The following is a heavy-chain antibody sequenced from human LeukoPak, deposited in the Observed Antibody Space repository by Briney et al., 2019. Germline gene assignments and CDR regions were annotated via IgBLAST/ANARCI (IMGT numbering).Heavy chain of an antibody. CDR3: STAAFL. CDR1: GFTFSDAW. CDR2: IRSKADGGTT. Sequence: KTGGSLRLSCAASGFTFSDAWMSWVRQAPGKGLEWVGRIRSKADGGTTDYAAPVKGRLTISRDDSKNTLYLQMNSLKTEDTAVYYCSTAAFLWGQGTLVTVSS. V-gene: IGHV3-15*01. J-gene: IGHJ4*02.